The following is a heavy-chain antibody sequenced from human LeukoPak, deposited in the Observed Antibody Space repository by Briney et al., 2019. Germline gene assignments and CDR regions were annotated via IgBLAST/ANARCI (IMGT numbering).Heavy chain of an antibody. CDR3: ARDRGDFWSGYYSEYMDV. V-gene: IGHV3-30*04. CDR1: GFTFSSYA. J-gene: IGHJ6*03. CDR2: ISYDGSNK. D-gene: IGHD3-3*01. Sequence: GGSLRLSCAASGFTFSSYAMHWVRQAPGKGLEWVAVISYDGSNKYYADSVKGRFTISRDNSKNTLYLQMNSLRAEDTAVYYCARDRGDFWSGYYSEYMDVWGKGTTVTVSS.